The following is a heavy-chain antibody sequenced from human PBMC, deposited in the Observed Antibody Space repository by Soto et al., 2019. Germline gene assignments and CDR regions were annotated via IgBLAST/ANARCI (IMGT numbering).Heavy chain of an antibody. CDR1: GGSINSGGYY. Sequence: SETLSLTCTVSGGSINSGGYYWNWVRQYPGKGLEWIGYMYYSGSTYHNPSLKSRITISVDTSKNQFPLSLSSVTAADTAMYYCARAINDFWSGFSYYFDSWGPGTLVTVS. V-gene: IGHV4-31*03. J-gene: IGHJ4*02. D-gene: IGHD3-3*01. CDR3: ARAINDFWSGFSYYFDS. CDR2: MYYSGST.